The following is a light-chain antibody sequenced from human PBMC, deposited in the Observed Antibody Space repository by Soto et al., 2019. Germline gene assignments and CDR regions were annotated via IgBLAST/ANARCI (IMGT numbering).Light chain of an antibody. J-gene: IGKJ5*01. CDR1: QSVSSY. V-gene: IGKV3-11*01. CDR2: DAS. Sequence: EIVLTQSPSTLSLSPGERATLSCRASQSVSSYLAWYQQKPGQAPRLLIYDASNSSTGSPARFSGSGSGTDFTLTISSPVPEDFAVSYCQQRSNWPLITFGKGTRLESK. CDR3: QQRSNWPLIT.